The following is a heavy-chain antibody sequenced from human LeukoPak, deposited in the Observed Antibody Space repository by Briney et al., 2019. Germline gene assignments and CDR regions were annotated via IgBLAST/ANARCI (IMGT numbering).Heavy chain of an antibody. Sequence: GGSLRLSCAASGFTFSSYEMSWVRQAPGKGLEWVSYISSSGSTIYYADSVKGRFTISRDNAKNSLYLQMNSLRAEDTAVYYCARDSGATSWGNYYYYYGMDVWGQGTTVTVSS. CDR1: GFTFSSYE. CDR2: ISSSGSTI. CDR3: ARDSGATSWGNYYYYYGMDV. J-gene: IGHJ6*02. V-gene: IGHV3-48*03. D-gene: IGHD5-12*01.